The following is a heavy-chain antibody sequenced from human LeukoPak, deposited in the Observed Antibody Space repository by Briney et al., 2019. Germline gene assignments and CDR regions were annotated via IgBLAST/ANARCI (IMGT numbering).Heavy chain of an antibody. CDR2: IYYSGNT. Sequence: SETLSLTCTVSGGSISTYYWSWIRPPPGKGLEWIGYIYYSGNTNYTPALKSRVTISVDTSKTQFSLKLSSVTAADTAVYYCARVGSGNFDLWGRGTLVTVSS. CDR3: ARVGSGNFDL. CDR1: GGSISTYY. V-gene: IGHV4-59*01. D-gene: IGHD3-10*01. J-gene: IGHJ2*01.